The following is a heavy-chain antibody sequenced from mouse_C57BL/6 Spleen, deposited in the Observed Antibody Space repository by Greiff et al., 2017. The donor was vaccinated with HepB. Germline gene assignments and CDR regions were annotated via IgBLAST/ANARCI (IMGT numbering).Heavy chain of an antibody. D-gene: IGHD5-1-1*01. CDR2: ISYSGST. Sequence: DVKLQESGPGMVKPSQSLSLTCTVTGYSITSGYDWHWIRHFPGNKLEWMGYISYSGSTNYNPSLKSRISITHDTSKNHFFLKLNSVTTEDTATYYCAREDTKGGYFDVWGTGTTVTVSS. CDR1: GYSITSGYD. J-gene: IGHJ1*03. V-gene: IGHV3-1*01. CDR3: AREDTKGGYFDV.